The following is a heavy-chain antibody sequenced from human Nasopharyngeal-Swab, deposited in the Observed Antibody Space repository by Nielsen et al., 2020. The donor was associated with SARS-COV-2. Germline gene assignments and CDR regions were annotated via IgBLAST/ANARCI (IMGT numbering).Heavy chain of an antibody. D-gene: IGHD2-15*01. V-gene: IGHV1-69*04. J-gene: IGHJ4*02. CDR3: ARVPELRYCSGGSCLEQDY. Sequence: SVKVSCEASGYTFTSYDISWVRQAPGQGLEWMGRIIPILGIANYAQKFQGRVTITADKSTSTAYMELSSLRSEDTAVYYCARVPELRYCSGGSCLEQDYWGQGTLVTVSS. CDR2: IIPILGIA. CDR1: GYTFTSYD.